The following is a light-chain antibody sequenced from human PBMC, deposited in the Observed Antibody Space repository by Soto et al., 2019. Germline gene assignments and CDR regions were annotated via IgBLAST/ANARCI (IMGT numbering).Light chain of an antibody. J-gene: IGLJ1*01. V-gene: IGLV2-11*01. Sequence: QSALTQPRSVSGSPGQSVTISCTGTSSDVGGYYYVSWYQQHPGKAPKLMIYDVTKRPSGVPDRFSGSKSGNTASLTISGIQAEDEADYYCCSYAGRYTFVCGTGTKLTVL. CDR3: CSYAGRYTFV. CDR2: DVT. CDR1: SSDVGGYYY.